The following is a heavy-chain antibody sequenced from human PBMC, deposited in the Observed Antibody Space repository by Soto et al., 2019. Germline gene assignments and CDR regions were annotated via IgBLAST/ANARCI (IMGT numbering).Heavy chain of an antibody. V-gene: IGHV1-2*02. CDR1: GYTFTGYY. Sequence: XSVKDSCKASGYTFTGYYMHWGRQAPGQGLEWMGWINPNSGGTNYAQKFQGRVTMTRDTSISTAYMELSRLRSDDTAVYYCATVGAGNNFDYWGQGTLVTVSS. D-gene: IGHD1-26*01. CDR3: ATVGAGNNFDY. CDR2: INPNSGGT. J-gene: IGHJ4*02.